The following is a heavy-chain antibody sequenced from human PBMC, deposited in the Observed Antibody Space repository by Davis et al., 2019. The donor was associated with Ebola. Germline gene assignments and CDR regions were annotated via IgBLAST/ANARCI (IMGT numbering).Heavy chain of an antibody. V-gene: IGHV5-51*01. J-gene: IGHJ4*02. D-gene: IGHD2-15*01. Sequence: GESLKISCKASGYTFSSYWIGWVRQMPGKGLEWMGFIYPGDSDTKYSPAFEGHVTISADKSTSTAYLQWITLTASDTAIYYCASRNWCSDGSCQFSGYSEYWGQGTLVTVSS. CDR3: ASRNWCSDGSCQFSGYSEY. CDR1: GYTFSSYW. CDR2: IYPGDSDT.